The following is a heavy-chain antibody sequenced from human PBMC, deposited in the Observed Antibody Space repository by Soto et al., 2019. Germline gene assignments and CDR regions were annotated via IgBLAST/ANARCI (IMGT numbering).Heavy chain of an antibody. CDR2: ISWNSGSI. D-gene: IGHD1-26*01. Sequence: EVQLVESGGGLVQPGRSLRLSCAASGFTFDDYAMHWVRQAPGKGLEWVSGISWNSGSIGYADSVKGRFTISRDNAKNSLYLQMNSLRAEDTALYYCAKGIVGATGYFDYWGQGTLVTVSS. CDR1: GFTFDDYA. V-gene: IGHV3-9*01. CDR3: AKGIVGATGYFDY. J-gene: IGHJ4*02.